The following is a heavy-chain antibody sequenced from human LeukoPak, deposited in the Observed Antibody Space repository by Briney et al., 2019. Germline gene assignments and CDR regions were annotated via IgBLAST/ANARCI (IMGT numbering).Heavy chain of an antibody. CDR1: GGSISSGGYY. V-gene: IGHV4-31*03. J-gene: IGHJ3*02. Sequence: SETLSLTCTVSGGSISSGGYYWSWIRQHPGKGLEWIGYIYYSGSTYYNPSLKSRVTISVDTSKSQFSLKLSSVTAADTAVYYCARVLELGYCSGGSCYSFDAFDIWGQGTMVTVSS. D-gene: IGHD2-15*01. CDR3: ARVLELGYCSGGSCYSFDAFDI. CDR2: IYYSGST.